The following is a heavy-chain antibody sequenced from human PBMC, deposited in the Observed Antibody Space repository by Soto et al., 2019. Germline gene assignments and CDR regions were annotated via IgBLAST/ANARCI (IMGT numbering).Heavy chain of an antibody. CDR1: EFTFSSYG. CDR2: VWYDGSNK. V-gene: IGHV3-33*01. D-gene: IGHD6-13*01. Sequence: QVQLVESGGGVVQPGRSLRLSCAASEFTFSSYGMHWVRQAPGKGLEWVAVVWYDGSNKFYADSVKGRFTISRDNSKNTLYLQMNSLRAEDTAVYYCDRGSSNFVDLDYWGQGTLVTVSS. CDR3: DRGSSNFVDLDY. J-gene: IGHJ4*02.